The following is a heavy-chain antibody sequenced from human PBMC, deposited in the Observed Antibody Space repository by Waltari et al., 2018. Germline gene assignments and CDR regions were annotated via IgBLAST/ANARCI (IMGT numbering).Heavy chain of an antibody. CDR2: MNPNSGNT. V-gene: IGHV1-8*01. J-gene: IGHJ4*02. CDR1: GYTFTSYD. D-gene: IGHD3-10*01. Sequence: QVQLVQSGAEVKKPGASVKVSCKASGYTFTSYDINWVRQATGQGLEWMGWMNPNSGNTGYAQKFQGTVTMTRNPSISTAYMELSSLRSEDTAIYYCARGSFHWFGDGEGYWGQGTLVTVSS. CDR3: ARGSFHWFGDGEGY.